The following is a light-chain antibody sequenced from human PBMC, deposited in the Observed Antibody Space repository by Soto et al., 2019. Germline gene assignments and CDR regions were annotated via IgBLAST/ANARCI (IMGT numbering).Light chain of an antibody. CDR3: QSYDSSLSGWV. CDR2: GNS. V-gene: IGLV1-40*01. J-gene: IGLJ3*02. CDR1: SSHIGAGYD. Sequence: QSVLTQPPSVSGAPGQRVTISCTGSSSHIGAGYDVHWYQQLPGTAPKLLIYGNSNRPSGVPDRFSGSKSGTSASLAITGLQDDDEADYYCQSYDSSLSGWVFGGGTKLTVL.